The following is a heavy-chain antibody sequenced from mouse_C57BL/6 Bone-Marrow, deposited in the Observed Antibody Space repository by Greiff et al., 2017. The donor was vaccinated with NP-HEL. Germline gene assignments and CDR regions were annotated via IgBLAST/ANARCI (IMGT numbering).Heavy chain of an antibody. V-gene: IGHV1-4*01. CDR2: INPSSGYT. CDR3: ARGLLRGNAMDY. J-gene: IGHJ4*01. D-gene: IGHD2-3*01. CDR1: GYTFTSYT. Sequence: VQLQQSGAELARPGASVKMSCKASGYTFTSYTMHWVKQRPGQGLEWIGYINPSSGYTKYTQKFKDKATLTADKSSSTAYMQLSSLTSEDSAVYYCARGLLRGNAMDYWGQGTSVTVSS.